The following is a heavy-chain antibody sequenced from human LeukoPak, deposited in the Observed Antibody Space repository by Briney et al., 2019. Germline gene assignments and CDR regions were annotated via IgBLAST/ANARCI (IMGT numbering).Heavy chain of an antibody. CDR2: ISISSSYT. Sequence: GSLCLSCAASGFTFSDYYMSWIRQAQGKGLEWVSYISISSSYTNYADSVKGRFTISRDNAKNSLYLRMISLRAEVTSVYYWAKGNCNCTSYLIGYYYYHGMDGRGKGTTVT. J-gene: IGHJ6*04. V-gene: IGHV3-11*06. D-gene: IGHD2-2*01. CDR3: AKGNCNCTSYLIGYYYYHGMDG. CDR1: GFTFSDYY.